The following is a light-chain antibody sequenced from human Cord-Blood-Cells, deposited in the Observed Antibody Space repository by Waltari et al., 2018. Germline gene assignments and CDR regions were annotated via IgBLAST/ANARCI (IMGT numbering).Light chain of an antibody. V-gene: IGKV1-39*01. CDR2: AAS. CDR1: QSISSY. CDR3: QQGYSTPRT. Sequence: DIQMTQSPSSLSASVGDRVTITCRASQSISSYLNWYQQKQGKAPKLLIYAASSLQSGFPSRFSGSGSGTDFTLTISSLQPEDFATYYCQQGYSTPRTFGQGTKVEIK. J-gene: IGKJ1*01.